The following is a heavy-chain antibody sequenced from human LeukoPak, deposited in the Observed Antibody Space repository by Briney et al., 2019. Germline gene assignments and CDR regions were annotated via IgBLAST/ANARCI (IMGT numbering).Heavy chain of an antibody. J-gene: IGHJ4*02. Sequence: GSLRLSCAASGFTFRNYSMNWVRQAPGKGLEWVSGISDSGGIADYADSLQGSFAISRDNSNNTPYLEMNSLRAEDTAVYYCAKARSGSSSSCYNYWGQGTVVTVSS. CDR1: GFTFRNYS. D-gene: IGHD2-2*02. CDR2: ISDSGGIA. V-gene: IGHV3-23*01. CDR3: AKARSGSSSSCYNY.